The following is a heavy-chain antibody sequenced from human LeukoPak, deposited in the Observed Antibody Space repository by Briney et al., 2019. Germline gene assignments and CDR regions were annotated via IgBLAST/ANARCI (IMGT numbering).Heavy chain of an antibody. CDR1: GGSISSGGYY. V-gene: IGHV4-31*03. D-gene: IGHD3-3*01. J-gene: IGHJ4*02. CDR2: IYYSGST. Sequence: SRALSLTCTVSGGSISSGGYYWSWIRQHPGKGLEWIGYIYYSGSTYYNPSLKSRVTISVDTSKNQFSLKLSSVTAADTAVYYCARVVFGVVTPDYWGQGTLVTVSS. CDR3: ARVVFGVVTPDY.